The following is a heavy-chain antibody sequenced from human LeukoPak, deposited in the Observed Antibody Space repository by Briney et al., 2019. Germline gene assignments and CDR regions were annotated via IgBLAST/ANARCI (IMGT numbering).Heavy chain of an antibody. J-gene: IGHJ5*02. D-gene: IGHD3-22*01. V-gene: IGHV3-30*02. CDR1: GFTFSTYG. CDR3: ARSSGYYYDSSGYPLGWFDP. Sequence: GGSLRLSCAASGFTFSTYGMHWVRQAPGKGLEWVAFIWHDGSDNNYADSVKGRFTISRDNSKSTLYLQMNSLRAEDTAVYYCARSSGYYYDSSGYPLGWFDPWGQGTLVTVSS. CDR2: IWHDGSDN.